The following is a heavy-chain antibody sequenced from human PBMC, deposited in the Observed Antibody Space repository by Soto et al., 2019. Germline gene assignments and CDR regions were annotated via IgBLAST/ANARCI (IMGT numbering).Heavy chain of an antibody. CDR1: GYTFASYA. CDR2: ISAYNGNT. Sequence: QVQLVQSGAEVKKPGASVKVSCKASGYTFASYAISWMRQAPGQGLEWMGWISAYNGNTNYAQKLQGRVTMTTDTATSTAYIELRSLRSDDTAVYSCARYPPPPAYGGQGTLVTVSS. CDR3: ARYPPPPAY. V-gene: IGHV1-18*01. J-gene: IGHJ4*02. D-gene: IGHD2-2*01.